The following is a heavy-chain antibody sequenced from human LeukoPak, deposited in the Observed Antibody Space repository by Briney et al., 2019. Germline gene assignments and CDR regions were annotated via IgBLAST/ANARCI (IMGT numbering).Heavy chain of an antibody. Sequence: PSETLSLTCTVSGGSISSYYWSWIRQLAGKGLEWIGRIYTSGSTNYNPSLKSRVTMSVDTSKNQFSLKLNSVTAADTAVYYCARAEGSRWLRYFDYWGQGTLVTVSS. J-gene: IGHJ4*02. CDR1: GGSISSYY. CDR3: ARAEGSRWLRYFDY. D-gene: IGHD5-12*01. V-gene: IGHV4-4*07. CDR2: IYTSGST.